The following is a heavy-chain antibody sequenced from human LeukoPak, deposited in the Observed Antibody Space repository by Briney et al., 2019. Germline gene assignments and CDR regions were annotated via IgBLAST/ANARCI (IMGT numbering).Heavy chain of an antibody. Sequence: ASVKVSCEASGYSFSNYAMNWVRQAPGQGLEWMGWINTNTGKPTYAQGFTGRFVFSLDTSVSTTYLQISSLKAEDTAVYYCARGSEVIITHFDNWGQGTLVTVSS. J-gene: IGHJ4*02. D-gene: IGHD3-22*01. V-gene: IGHV7-4-1*02. CDR1: GYSFSNYA. CDR2: INTNTGKP. CDR3: ARGSEVIITHFDN.